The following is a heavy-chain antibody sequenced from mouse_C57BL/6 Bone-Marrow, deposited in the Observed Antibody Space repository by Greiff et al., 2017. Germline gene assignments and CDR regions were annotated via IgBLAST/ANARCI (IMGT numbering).Heavy chain of an antibody. V-gene: IGHV7-3*01. D-gene: IGHD1-1*01. CDR1: GFTFTDYY. J-gene: IGHJ4*01. CDR2: IRNKANGYTT. CDR3: ARYGVVRGYYAMDY. Sequence: EVMLVESGGGLVQPGGSLSLSCAASGFTFTDYYMSWVRQPPGKALEWLGFIRNKANGYTTEYSASVKGRFTISRDNSQSILYLQMNALRAEDSATYYCARYGVVRGYYAMDYWGQGTSVTVSS.